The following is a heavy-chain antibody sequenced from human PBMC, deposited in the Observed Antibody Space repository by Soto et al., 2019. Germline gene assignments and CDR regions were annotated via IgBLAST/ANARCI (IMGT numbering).Heavy chain of an antibody. J-gene: IGHJ5*02. D-gene: IGHD3-3*01. CDR1: GYTFTSCG. Sequence: ASVKVSCKASGYTFTSCGISWVRQAPGQGLEWMGWISAYNGNTNYAQKLQGRVTMTTDTSTSAAYMELRSLRSDDTAVYYCAXDSEITIFSGDYNWFDPWGQGTLVTVSS. V-gene: IGHV1-18*04. CDR2: ISAYNGNT. CDR3: AXDSEITIFSGDYNWFDP.